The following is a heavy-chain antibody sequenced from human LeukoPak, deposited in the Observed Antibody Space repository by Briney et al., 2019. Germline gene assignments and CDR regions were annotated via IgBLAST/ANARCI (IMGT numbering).Heavy chain of an antibody. J-gene: IGHJ4*02. Sequence: KPSETLSLTCGVYGGSFNGYYWSWIRQPPGKGLEWIGEINHRGSTYYNPSLKSRVTILADTSKKQFSLKLRSVTAADTAVYYCARGSGDYDILTGYYNRPSGFDFWGQGTLVTVSS. CDR3: ARGSGDYDILTGYYNRPSGFDF. CDR2: INHRGST. V-gene: IGHV4-34*01. D-gene: IGHD3-9*01. CDR1: GGSFNGYY.